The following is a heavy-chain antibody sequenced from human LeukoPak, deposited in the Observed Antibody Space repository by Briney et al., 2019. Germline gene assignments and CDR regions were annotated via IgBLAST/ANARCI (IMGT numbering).Heavy chain of an antibody. Sequence: GGSLRLSCAASGFTFSSYAMHWVRQAPGKGLEWVSAISGSGGSTYYADSVKGRFTISRDNSKNTLYLQMNSLRAEDTAVYYCAKTVAGQSGANWYFDLWGRGTLVTVSS. CDR3: AKTVAGQSGANWYFDL. CDR1: GFTFSSYA. D-gene: IGHD6-19*01. CDR2: ISGSGGST. V-gene: IGHV3-23*01. J-gene: IGHJ2*01.